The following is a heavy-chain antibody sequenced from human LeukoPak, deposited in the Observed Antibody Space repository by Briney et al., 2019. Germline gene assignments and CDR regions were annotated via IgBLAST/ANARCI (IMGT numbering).Heavy chain of an antibody. CDR3: ARDRSTVPRFGSLTPFFDY. J-gene: IGHJ4*02. Sequence: ASVKVSCKAFGYTFTSNYMHWVRQAPGQGLEWMGIINPSGGSTSYAQKFQGRVTMTRDTSTSTVYMELSSLRSEDTAVYYCARDRSTVPRFGSLTPFFDYWGQGTLVTVSS. CDR2: INPSGGST. CDR1: GYTFTSNY. V-gene: IGHV1-46*01. D-gene: IGHD1-26*01.